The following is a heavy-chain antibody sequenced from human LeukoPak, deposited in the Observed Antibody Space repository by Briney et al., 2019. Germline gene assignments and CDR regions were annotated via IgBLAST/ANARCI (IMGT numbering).Heavy chain of an antibody. D-gene: IGHD3-16*01. CDR1: GFTFSSYA. V-gene: IGHV3-30-3*01. CDR3: ARSQSWGPFDY. CDR2: ISYDGSNK. J-gene: IGHJ4*02. Sequence: GGSLRLSCAASGFTFSSYAMHWVRQAPGKGLEWVAVISYDGSNKYYADSVKGRFTISRDNSKNTLYLQMNSLRAEDTAVYYCARSQSWGPFDYWGQGTLVIVSS.